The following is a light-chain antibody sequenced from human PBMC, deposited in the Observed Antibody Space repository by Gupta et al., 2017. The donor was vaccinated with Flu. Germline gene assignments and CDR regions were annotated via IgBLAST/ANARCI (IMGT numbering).Light chain of an antibody. V-gene: IGLV2-14*01. CDR3: SAYTTIFTRE. Sequence: QSALTQPASVSGSPGQSVTISCTGTSSDIGAYNFVSWYQQHPGKAPQLMISEVSNRPSGVSSRFSGSKSGNTAYLTISGLQAEDEADYYCSAYTTIFTREFGGGTKLTVL. J-gene: IGLJ3*02. CDR2: EVS. CDR1: SSDIGAYNF.